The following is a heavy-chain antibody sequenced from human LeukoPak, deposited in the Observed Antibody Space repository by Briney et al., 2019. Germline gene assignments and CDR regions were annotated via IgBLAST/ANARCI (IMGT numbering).Heavy chain of an antibody. Sequence: GGSLRLSCAASGFTFSSYAMSWVRQAPGKGLEWVSSISSSSYIYYADSVKGRFTISRDNAKNSLYLQMNSLRAEDTAVYYCVRDSSCGGSCYGGFDAFDIWGQGTMVTVSS. CDR2: ISSSSYI. D-gene: IGHD2-15*01. CDR1: GFTFSSYA. CDR3: VRDSSCGGSCYGGFDAFDI. V-gene: IGHV3-21*01. J-gene: IGHJ3*02.